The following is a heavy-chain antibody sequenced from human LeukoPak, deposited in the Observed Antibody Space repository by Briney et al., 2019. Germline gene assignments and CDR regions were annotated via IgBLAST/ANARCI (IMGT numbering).Heavy chain of an antibody. CDR1: GYSFTNYW. D-gene: IGHD6-13*01. CDR3: ARGLSGVTFWYHFDY. J-gene: IGHJ4*02. V-gene: IGHV5-51*01. Sequence: GESLKISCKGSGYSFTNYWIAWVRQMPEKGLEWMGIIYPGDSDTKYSPSFRGQVTISADRSISTAYLQWSSLKASDTAIYYCARGLSGVTFWYHFDYWGQGTRVTVSS. CDR2: IYPGDSDT.